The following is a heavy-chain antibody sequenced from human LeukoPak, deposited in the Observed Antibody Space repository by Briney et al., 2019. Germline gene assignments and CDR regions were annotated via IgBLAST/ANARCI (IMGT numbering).Heavy chain of an antibody. CDR1: GFTFSSYS. V-gene: IGHV3-21*01. CDR2: ISSSSSYI. Sequence: GGSLRLSCAASGFTFSSYSMNWVRQAPGKGLEWVSSISSSSSYIYYADSVKDRFTISRDNAKNSLYLQMNSLRAEDTAVYYCARDSVFSSTFPYFDYWGQGTLVTVSS. D-gene: IGHD6-13*01. J-gene: IGHJ4*02. CDR3: ARDSVFSSTFPYFDY.